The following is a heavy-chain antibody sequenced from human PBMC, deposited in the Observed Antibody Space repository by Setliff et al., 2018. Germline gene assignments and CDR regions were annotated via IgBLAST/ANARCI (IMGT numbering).Heavy chain of an antibody. Sequence: SETLSLTCVVYGGSFSGDYWSWIRQPPGKGLEWIGEINHSGSTNYNPSLKSRVTISVDTSKNQFSLKLSSVAAADTAVYYCARGGVRGVMPFDYWGQGTLVTVS. J-gene: IGHJ4*02. D-gene: IGHD3-10*01. CDR2: INHSGST. CDR3: ARGGVRGVMPFDY. CDR1: GGSFSGDY. V-gene: IGHV4-34*01.